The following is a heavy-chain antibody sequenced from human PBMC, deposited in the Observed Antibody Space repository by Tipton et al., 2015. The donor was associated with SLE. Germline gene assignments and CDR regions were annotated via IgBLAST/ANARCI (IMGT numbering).Heavy chain of an antibody. Sequence: TLSLTCSVSNGSISRSSYYWGWIRQPPGKGLEWIASIYYSGSTTYYNPSLKSRVTISVDTSNNQFSLLLTSVSAPDTADYYCAGRRNGYRDAFDIWGQGTMVAVSS. CDR1: NGSISRSSYY. J-gene: IGHJ3*02. CDR2: IYYSGSTT. V-gene: IGHV4-39*01. D-gene: IGHD5-24*01. CDR3: AGRRNGYRDAFDI.